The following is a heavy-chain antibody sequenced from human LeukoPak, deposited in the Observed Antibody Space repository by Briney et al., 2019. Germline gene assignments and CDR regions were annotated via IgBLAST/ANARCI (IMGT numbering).Heavy chain of an antibody. D-gene: IGHD6-6*01. CDR2: IWYDGSNK. J-gene: IGHJ4*02. Sequence: GGSLRLSCAASGYTFSSYGMHWVRQAPGKGLEWVAVIWYDGSNKYYADSVKGRFTISRDNSKNTLYLQMNSLRAEDTAVYYCAKDAARSFDYWGQGTLVTVSS. V-gene: IGHV3-30*02. CDR1: GYTFSSYG. CDR3: AKDAARSFDY.